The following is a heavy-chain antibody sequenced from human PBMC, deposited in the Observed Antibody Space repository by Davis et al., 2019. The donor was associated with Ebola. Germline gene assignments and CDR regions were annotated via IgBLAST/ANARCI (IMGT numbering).Heavy chain of an antibody. CDR3: VKGSSGAAANWLDS. Sequence: GESLKTSCSASGFTFILHTMHWVRQAPGTGLEYVADISNAGAYTFHEDFVKGRFTISRDNSKNTLFLQMNNLRVEDTAVYYCVKGSSGAAANWLDSWGRGTRVTVSS. CDR1: GFTFILHT. D-gene: IGHD3-10*01. CDR2: ISNAGAYT. V-gene: IGHV3-64D*08. J-gene: IGHJ5*01.